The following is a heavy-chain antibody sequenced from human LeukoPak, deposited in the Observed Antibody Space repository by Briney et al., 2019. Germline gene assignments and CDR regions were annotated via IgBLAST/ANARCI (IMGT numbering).Heavy chain of an antibody. J-gene: IGHJ6*02. Sequence: SETLSLTCTVSGGSISSYYWSWIRQPAGKGLEWIGRIYTSGSTNYNPSLKSRVTMLVDTSKNQFSLKLSSVTAADTAVYYCARDNWLDPLYGMDVWGQGTTVTVSS. CDR2: IYTSGST. D-gene: IGHD1-20*01. V-gene: IGHV4-4*07. CDR1: GGSISSYY. CDR3: ARDNWLDPLYGMDV.